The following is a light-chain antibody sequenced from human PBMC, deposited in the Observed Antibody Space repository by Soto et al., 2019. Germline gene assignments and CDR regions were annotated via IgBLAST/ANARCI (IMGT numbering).Light chain of an antibody. Sequence: DIQMTQSPSSLSASVGDRVTIPCRASQSISSYLNWYQQKPGKAPKLLIYAASSLQSGVPSRFSGSGSGTEFTLTISSLQPDDFATYYCQQYNSYSRTFGQGTKVDI. CDR2: AAS. J-gene: IGKJ1*01. V-gene: IGKV1-5*01. CDR1: QSISSY. CDR3: QQYNSYSRT.